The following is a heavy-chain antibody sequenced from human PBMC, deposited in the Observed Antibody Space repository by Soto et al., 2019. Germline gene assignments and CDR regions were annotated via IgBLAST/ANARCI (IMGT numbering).Heavy chain of an antibody. V-gene: IGHV3-23*01. CDR2: ISGSGGST. J-gene: IGHJ4*02. Sequence: PGGSLRLSCAASGFTFSSYAMIWVRQAPGKGLEWVSAISGSGGSTYYADSVKGRFTISRDNSKNTLYLQMNSLRAEDTAVYYCAKSPRYDFWSGYYGYWGQGTLVTVSS. CDR1: GFTFSSYA. CDR3: AKSPRYDFWSGYYGY. D-gene: IGHD3-3*01.